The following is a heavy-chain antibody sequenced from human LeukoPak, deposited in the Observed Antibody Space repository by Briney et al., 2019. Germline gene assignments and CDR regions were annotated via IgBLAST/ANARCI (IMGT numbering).Heavy chain of an antibody. CDR1: GYTFTSYY. J-gene: IGHJ4*02. CDR3: ARALGTTQFWDY. CDR2: INPSGGST. D-gene: IGHD3-3*01. Sequence: ASVKVSCKASGYTFTSYYMHWVRQAPGQGLEWMGIINPSGGSTSYAQNFQGRVTMTRDTSTSTVYMELSSLRSEDTAVYYCARALGTTQFWDYWGQGTLVTVSS. V-gene: IGHV1-46*01.